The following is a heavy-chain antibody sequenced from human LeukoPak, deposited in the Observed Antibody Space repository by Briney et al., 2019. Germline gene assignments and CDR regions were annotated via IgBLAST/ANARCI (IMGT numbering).Heavy chain of an antibody. Sequence: KSSETLSLTCTVSGGSINSGDYYWSWIRQPAGKGLEWIGRIYTSGSTNYNPSLKSRVTMSVDTSKNQFSLKLSSVTAADTAVYYCARDGHSGSYGPVDYWGQGTLVTVSS. CDR2: IYTSGST. V-gene: IGHV4-61*02. D-gene: IGHD1-26*01. J-gene: IGHJ4*02. CDR3: ARDGHSGSYGPVDY. CDR1: GGSINSGDYY.